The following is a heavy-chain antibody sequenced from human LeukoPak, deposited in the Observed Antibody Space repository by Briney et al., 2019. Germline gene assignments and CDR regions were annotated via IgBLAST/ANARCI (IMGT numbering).Heavy chain of an antibody. CDR1: GFSFSSYG. V-gene: IGHV3-30*03. CDR3: ARVGYSSGWYFDY. CDR2: ISYDGSNK. D-gene: IGHD6-19*01. J-gene: IGHJ4*01. Sequence: PGRSLRLSCAASGFSFSSYGMHWVRQAPGKGLEWVALISYDGSNKYYADSVKGRFTISRDNSKNTLYLQMNSLRAEDTAVYYCARVGYSSGWYFDYWGQGTLVTVSS.